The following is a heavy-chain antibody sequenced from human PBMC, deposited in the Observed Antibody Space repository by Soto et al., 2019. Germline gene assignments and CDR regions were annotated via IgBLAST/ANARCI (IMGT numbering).Heavy chain of an antibody. J-gene: IGHJ4*02. CDR1: GGSISSYY. Sequence: QVQLQESGPGLVKPSETLSLTCTVSGGSISSYYWSWIRQPPGKGLEWIGYIYYSGSTNYNPSLNSRVTISVDTFNNSFSLTLSSATASVSAVYYCARGDEWVAMLSGYWGQGTLVTVSS. CDR2: IYYSGST. CDR3: ARGDEWVAMLSGY. V-gene: IGHV4-59*01. D-gene: IGHD2-2*01.